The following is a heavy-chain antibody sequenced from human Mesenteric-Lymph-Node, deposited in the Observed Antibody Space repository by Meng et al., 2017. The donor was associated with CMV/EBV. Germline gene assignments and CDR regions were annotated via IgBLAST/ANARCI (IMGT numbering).Heavy chain of an antibody. Sequence: GESLKISCKGSGYSFNNYWIAWVRQMPGKGLEWMGTIYPGDSDIRYSPSFQGQVTISADKSISTAYLQWSSLKASDTAMYYCARLTPDYGMDVWGQGTTVTVSS. CDR2: IYPGDSDI. CDR1: GYSFNNYW. CDR3: ARLTPDYGMDV. V-gene: IGHV5-51*01. J-gene: IGHJ6*02. D-gene: IGHD4-23*01.